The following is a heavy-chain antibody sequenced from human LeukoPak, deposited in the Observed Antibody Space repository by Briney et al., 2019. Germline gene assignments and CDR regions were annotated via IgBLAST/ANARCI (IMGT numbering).Heavy chain of an antibody. Sequence: PGGSLRLSCAASGFTFSSYAMSWVRHAPGKGLGWVSATSGPGGSRDYADSVKGRFTISRDNSKNTLYLQMNSLRAEDTAIYYCAKKVGLVSAPLYYFDLWGQGTLVTVSS. CDR1: GFTFSSYA. J-gene: IGHJ4*02. CDR2: TSGPGGSR. D-gene: IGHD6-6*01. CDR3: AKKVGLVSAPLYYFDL. V-gene: IGHV3-23*01.